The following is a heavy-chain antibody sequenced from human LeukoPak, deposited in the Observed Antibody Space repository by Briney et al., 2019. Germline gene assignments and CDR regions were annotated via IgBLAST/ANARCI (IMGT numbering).Heavy chain of an antibody. CDR3: ASTRRAAVAGRFDS. Sequence: SETLSLTCNVSGASMSSNYWSWIRQPPGKGLEWIGHIYHSGNTNYSPSLESQVTMSADESKNQFSLRVHFVSAADTAVYYCASTRRAAVAGRFDSWGQGTLVTVSS. CDR2: IYHSGNT. J-gene: IGHJ4*02. D-gene: IGHD6-19*01. CDR1: GASMSSNY. V-gene: IGHV4-4*09.